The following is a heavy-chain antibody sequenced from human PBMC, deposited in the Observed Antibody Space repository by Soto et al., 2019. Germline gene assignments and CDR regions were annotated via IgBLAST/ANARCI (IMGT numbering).Heavy chain of an antibody. V-gene: IGHV4-30-2*01. Sequence: QLQLQESGSGLVKPSQTLSLTCAVSGGSISSGGYSWSWIRQPPGKCLEWIGYLYHSGSTYYNPSLKSRVTISVDRAKNQFSLKLSSVTAADSAVYYCAGVRGPYCGGECYPPTPNWFDPWGQGTLVTVSS. CDR2: LYHSGST. D-gene: IGHD2-21*01. CDR1: GGSISSGGYS. CDR3: AGVRGPYCGGECYPPTPNWFDP. J-gene: IGHJ5*02.